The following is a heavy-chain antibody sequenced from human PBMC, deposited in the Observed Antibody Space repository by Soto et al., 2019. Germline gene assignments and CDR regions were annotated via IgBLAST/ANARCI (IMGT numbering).Heavy chain of an antibody. J-gene: IGHJ3*02. Sequence: QVQLVESGGGLVKPGGSLRLSCAASGFTFSDYYMSWIRQAPGKGLEWVSYISHGSTTIYYTDSVKGRFTISRDNAKNSLYLQMNSLRAEDTAVYYCARDRAYPDAFDIWGQGTMVPVSS. CDR1: GFTFSDYY. V-gene: IGHV3-11*01. CDR2: ISHGSTTI. CDR3: ARDRAYPDAFDI.